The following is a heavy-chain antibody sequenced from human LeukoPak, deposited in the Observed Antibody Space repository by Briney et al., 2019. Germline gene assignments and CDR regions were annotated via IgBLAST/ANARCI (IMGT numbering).Heavy chain of an antibody. CDR2: IYTSGST. J-gene: IGHJ4*02. CDR3: ARAQFYDILTGYSKYYFDY. D-gene: IGHD3-9*01. V-gene: IGHV4-61*02. Sequence: SETLSLTCTVSGGSISSGSYYWSWIRQPAGKGLEWIGRIYTSGSTNYNPSLKSRVTISVDTSKNQFSLKLSSVTAADTAVYYCARAQFYDILTGYSKYYFDYWGQGTLVTVSS. CDR1: GGSISSGSYY.